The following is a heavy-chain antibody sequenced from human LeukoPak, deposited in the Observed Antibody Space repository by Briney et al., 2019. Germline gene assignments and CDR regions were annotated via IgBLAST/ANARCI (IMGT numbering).Heavy chain of an antibody. J-gene: IGHJ4*02. CDR1: GFIASSNH. CDR2: INSGGST. D-gene: IGHD3-10*01. CDR3: ARDLAYYGSGKQNY. Sequence: GGSLRLSCAASGFIASSNHMSWVRQAPGQGLEWVSVINSGGSTYYADSVKGRFTLSRDNSKNTLYLQMNSLRAEDTAVYYCARDLAYYGSGKQNYWGQGTLVTVSS. V-gene: IGHV3-66*01.